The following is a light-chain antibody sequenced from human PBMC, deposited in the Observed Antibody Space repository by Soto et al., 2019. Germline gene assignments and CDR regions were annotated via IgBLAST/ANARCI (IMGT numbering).Light chain of an antibody. CDR3: QSYDSSLSGSL. V-gene: IGLV1-40*01. J-gene: IGLJ2*01. CDR2: GNN. CDR1: SPNTGAGYD. Sequence: QSVLTQPPSVSGAPGQRVTISCTGASPNTGAGYDVHWYQQLPGAAPKLLIYGNNNRPSGVPDRFSGSKSGTSASLVITGLQAEDEADYYCQSYDSSLSGSLFGGGTKLTVL.